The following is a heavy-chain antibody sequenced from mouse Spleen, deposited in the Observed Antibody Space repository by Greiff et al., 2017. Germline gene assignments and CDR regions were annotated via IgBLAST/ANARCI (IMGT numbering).Heavy chain of an antibody. CDR2: INPNNGGT. D-gene: IGHD2-2*01. Sequence: VQLQQSGPELVKPGASVKISCKASGYTFTDYYMNWVKQSHGKSLEWIGDINPNNGGTSYNQKFKGKATLTVDKSSSTACMELRSLTSEDSAVYYCARSGCDEDYFDYWGQGTTLTVSS. CDR3: ARSGCDEDYFDY. V-gene: IGHV1-26*01. J-gene: IGHJ2*01. CDR1: GYTFTDYY.